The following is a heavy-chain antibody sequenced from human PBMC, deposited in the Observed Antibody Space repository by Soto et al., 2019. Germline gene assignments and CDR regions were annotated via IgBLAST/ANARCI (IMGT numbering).Heavy chain of an antibody. D-gene: IGHD1-7*01. CDR1: GFTFSNYG. V-gene: IGHV3-30*03. Sequence: QVQLVESGGGVVQPGRSLRVSCAASGFTFSNYGMHWVRQAPGKGLEWVALISSDGSNKYYADSVKGRFSFSRDNSKNTLYLQVNSLRPEDTAVDYCATDRGWNCDYWGQGTLVTVSS. CDR2: ISSDGSNK. J-gene: IGHJ4*02. CDR3: ATDRGWNCDY.